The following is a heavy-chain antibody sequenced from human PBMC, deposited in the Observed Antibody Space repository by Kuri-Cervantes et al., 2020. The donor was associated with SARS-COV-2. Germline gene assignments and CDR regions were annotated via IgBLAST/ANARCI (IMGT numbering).Heavy chain of an antibody. V-gene: IGHV4-39*07. CDR2: IYYSGST. CDR3: AREWAYIAAAALETDY. J-gene: IGHJ4*02. D-gene: IGHD6-13*01. CDR1: GGSISSGSYY. Sequence: ESLKISCTVSGGSISSGSYYWSWIRQPAGKGLEWIGSIYYSGSTYYNPSLKSRVTISVDTSKNQFSLKLSSVTAADTAVYYCAREWAYIAAAALETDYWGQGALVTVSS.